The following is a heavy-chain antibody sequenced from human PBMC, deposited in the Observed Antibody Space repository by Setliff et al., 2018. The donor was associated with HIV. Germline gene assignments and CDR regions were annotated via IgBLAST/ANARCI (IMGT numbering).Heavy chain of an antibody. CDR1: GGSFSGYY. V-gene: IGHV4-34*01. J-gene: IGHJ5*02. Sequence: SETLSLTCAVYGGSFSGYYWSWIRQPPGKGLELIGEINHSGSTYYNPSLKSRVTISVDTSKNQFSLKLSSVTAADTAVYYCARLRREEQWLVRGWFDPWGQGTLVTVSS. D-gene: IGHD6-19*01. CDR2: INHSGST. CDR3: ARLRREEQWLVRGWFDP.